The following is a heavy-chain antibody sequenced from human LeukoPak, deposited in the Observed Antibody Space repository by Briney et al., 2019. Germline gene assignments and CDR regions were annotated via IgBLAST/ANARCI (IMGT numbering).Heavy chain of an antibody. CDR1: GFTFSRLW. D-gene: IGHD3-10*01. CDR2: ISSDGSNT. V-gene: IGHV3-74*01. J-gene: IGHJ4*02. Sequence: GVCLRLSCAASGFTFSRLWMHWVRQAPGKGLVWVTRISSDGSNTNYADSVKSRFTISRDNAKNTLYLQMDSLTGDDTAVYYCASRNFGSSPFDYWGQGTLVTVSS. CDR3: ASRNFGSSPFDY.